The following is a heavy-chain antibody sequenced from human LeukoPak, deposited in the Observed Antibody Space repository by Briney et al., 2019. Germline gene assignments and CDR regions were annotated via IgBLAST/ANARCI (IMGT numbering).Heavy chain of an antibody. CDR1: GGSFSGYY. J-gene: IGHJ4*02. D-gene: IGHD4-17*01. CDR3: ARDRRWTYYFDY. Sequence: SETLSLTCAVYGGSFSGYYWSWIRQPPGKGLEWIGEINHSGSTNYNPSLKSRVTMSVDTSKNQFSLKLSSVTAADTAVYYCARDRRWTYYFDYWGQGTLVTVSS. V-gene: IGHV4-34*01. CDR2: INHSGST.